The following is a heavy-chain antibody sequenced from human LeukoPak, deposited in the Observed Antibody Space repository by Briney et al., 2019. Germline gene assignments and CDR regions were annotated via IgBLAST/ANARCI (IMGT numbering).Heavy chain of an antibody. CDR1: GGTFSSYA. D-gene: IGHD3-10*01. V-gene: IGHV1-69*05. Sequence: ASVKVSCKTSGGTFSSYAISWVRQAPGQGLEWMGRIIPIFGTANYAQKFQGRVTITTDESTSTAYMELSSLRSEDTAVYYCAIGTTMVRGVIWGQGTLVTVSS. CDR3: AIGTTMVRGVI. CDR2: IIPIFGTA. J-gene: IGHJ4*02.